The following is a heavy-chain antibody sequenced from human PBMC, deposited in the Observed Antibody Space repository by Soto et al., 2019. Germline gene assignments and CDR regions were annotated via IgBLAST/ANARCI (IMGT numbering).Heavy chain of an antibody. V-gene: IGHV3-23*01. Sequence: DVQLLESGGGLVQPGGSLTLSCAASGVTLSMYAVTWVRQAPGKGLEWVSSISDSGDRTYYTDSVKGRFTVSRDTSKNTVYLQMRSLRGEDTAVYYCAKEVEGDWFYFDLWGQGTLVTVSS. CDR3: AKEVEGDWFYFDL. CDR2: ISDSGDRT. CDR1: GVTLSMYA. J-gene: IGHJ4*02. D-gene: IGHD3-9*01.